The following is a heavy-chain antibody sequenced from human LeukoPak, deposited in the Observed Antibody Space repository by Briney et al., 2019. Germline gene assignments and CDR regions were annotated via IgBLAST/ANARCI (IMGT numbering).Heavy chain of an antibody. J-gene: IGHJ4*02. CDR2: IYYSGST. CDR1: GGSIFSYY. V-gene: IGHV4-59*08. D-gene: IGHD2-21*01. Sequence: SETLSLTCTVSGGSIFSYYWSWIRQPPGKGLEWMGYIYYSGSTNYNPSLKSRVTISVDTSKNQFSLRVSSVAAADTAVYYCARHLNNCGDDCYIFDYWGQGTLVTVSS. CDR3: ARHLNNCGDDCYIFDY.